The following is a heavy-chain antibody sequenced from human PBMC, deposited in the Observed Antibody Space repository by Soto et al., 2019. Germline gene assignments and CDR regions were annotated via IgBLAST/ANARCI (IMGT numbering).Heavy chain of an antibody. CDR2: ISGSGDST. D-gene: IGHD3-10*01. J-gene: IGHJ4*02. V-gene: IGHV3-23*01. CDR1: GFTFSSYA. Sequence: EVQLLESGGGLVQPGGSLRLSCAASGFTFSSYAMNWVRQAPGQGLEWVSVISGSGDSTYYADSVKGRFTISRDNSKNTLYLQVNSLRAEDTAVYYGARRASGSYFDYWGQGTLVTVSS. CDR3: ARRASGSYFDY.